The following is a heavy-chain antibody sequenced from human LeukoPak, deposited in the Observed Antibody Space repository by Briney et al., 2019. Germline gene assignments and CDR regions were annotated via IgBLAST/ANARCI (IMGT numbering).Heavy chain of an antibody. J-gene: IGHJ4*02. CDR3: AKEGYSSPYYFDY. Sequence: QTGGSLRLSCAASGFTFDGYAMHWVRQAPGKGLEWVSGISWNSGSIGYADSVKGRFTISRDNAKNSLYLQMNSLRAEDTALYYCAKEGYSSPYYFDYWGQGTLVTVSS. CDR2: ISWNSGSI. V-gene: IGHV3-9*01. CDR1: GFTFDGYA. D-gene: IGHD6-19*01.